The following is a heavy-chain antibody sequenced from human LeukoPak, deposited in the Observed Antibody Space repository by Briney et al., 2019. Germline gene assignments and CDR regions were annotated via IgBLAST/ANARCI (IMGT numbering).Heavy chain of an antibody. CDR3: ARHTFYYYDSSGYYERPFDY. D-gene: IGHD3-22*01. Sequence: PSETLSLTCAVYGGSFSDYYWTWIRQPPGKGLEWIGSIYYSGSTYYNPSLKSRVTISVDTSKNQFSLKLSSVTAADTAVYYCARHTFYYYDSSGYYERPFDYWGQGTLVTVSS. V-gene: IGHV4-34*01. CDR2: IYYSGST. J-gene: IGHJ4*02. CDR1: GGSFSDYY.